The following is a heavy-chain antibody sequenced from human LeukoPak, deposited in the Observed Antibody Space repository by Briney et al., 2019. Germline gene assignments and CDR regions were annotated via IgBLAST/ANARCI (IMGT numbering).Heavy chain of an antibody. CDR1: GGSISSYY. CDR3: ARLVRTYYYDSSGYYWDY. V-gene: IGHV4-59*08. CDR2: IYYSGST. Sequence: SETLSLTCTVSGGSISSYYWSWIRQPPGKGLEYIGYIYYSGSTNYNPSLRSRVTISVDTSKNQFSLKLSSVTAADTAVYYCARLVRTYYYDSSGYYWDYWGQGTLVTVSS. J-gene: IGHJ4*02. D-gene: IGHD3-22*01.